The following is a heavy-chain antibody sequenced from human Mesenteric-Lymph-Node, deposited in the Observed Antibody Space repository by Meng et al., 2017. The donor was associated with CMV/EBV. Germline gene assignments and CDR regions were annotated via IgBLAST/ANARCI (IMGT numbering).Heavy chain of an antibody. J-gene: IGHJ4*02. CDR3: ARELGKLVPGTFDY. V-gene: IGHV3-53*01. CDR1: GFSVTRDY. Sequence: GGSLRLSCAASGFSVTRDYMTWVRQAPGKGLEWVSIIYNDYSGGSTYYADSVKGRFTISRDNAKNSLYLQMNSLRAEDTAVYYCARELGKLVPGTFDYWGQGTLVTVSS. CDR2: IYNDYSGGST. D-gene: IGHD6-6*01.